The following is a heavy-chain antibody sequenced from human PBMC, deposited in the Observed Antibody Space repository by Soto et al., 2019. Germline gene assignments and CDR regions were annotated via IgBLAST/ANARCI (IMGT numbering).Heavy chain of an antibody. CDR3: ARSQGSSTSLEIYYYYYYGMDV. D-gene: IGHD2-2*01. V-gene: IGHV1-69*01. CDR1: GGTFGSYA. CDR2: IIPIPGTA. J-gene: IGHJ6*02. Sequence: QVQLVQSGAEVKKPGSSVKVSCKASGGTFGSYAISWVRQAPGQGLEWMGGIIPIPGTANYAQKFQGRVTIAADESTSTAYMERSSLRSEDTAVYYCARSQGSSTSLEIYYYYYYGMDVWGQGTKVTVSS.